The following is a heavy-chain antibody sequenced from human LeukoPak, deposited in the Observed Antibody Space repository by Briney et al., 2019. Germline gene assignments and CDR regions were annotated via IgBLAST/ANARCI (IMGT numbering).Heavy chain of an antibody. CDR2: ISSSGSTI. CDR1: GFTFSSYE. D-gene: IGHD1-26*01. J-gene: IGHJ4*02. V-gene: IGHV3-48*03. CDR3: ARDLMGWDLHYFDY. Sequence: PGGSLRLSRAASGFTFSSYEMNWVRQAPGKGLEWVSYISSSGSTIYYADSVKGRFTISRDNAKNSLYLQMNSLRAEDTAVYYCARDLMGWDLHYFDYWGQGTLVTVSS.